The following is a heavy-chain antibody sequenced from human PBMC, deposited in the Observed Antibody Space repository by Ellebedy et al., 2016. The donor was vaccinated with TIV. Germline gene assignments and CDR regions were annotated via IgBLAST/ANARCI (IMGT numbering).Heavy chain of an antibody. CDR2: VSSSGYST. CDR3: ARKTDTGTSGDY. V-gene: IGHV3-23*01. D-gene: IGHD1-1*01. Sequence: GESLKISCAASGFTFSSYAMIWVRQAPGKGLEWVSTVSSSGYSTFYADSVKGRFTISRDNSKNTLYLQMNSLRAEDTAVYYCARKTDTGTSGDYWGQGTPVTVSS. J-gene: IGHJ4*02. CDR1: GFTFSSYA.